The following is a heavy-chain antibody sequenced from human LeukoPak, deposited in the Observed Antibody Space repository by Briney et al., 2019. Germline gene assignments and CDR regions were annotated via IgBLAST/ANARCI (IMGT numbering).Heavy chain of an antibody. CDR1: GFTFSSNG. CDR2: MQYDGSKK. Sequence: PGGSLRLSCVASGFTFSSNGMHWVRQAPGKGLEWVTFMQYDGSKKYYADSVKGRFTISRDNSKNTLYLEMNSLRAEDTAVYYCAKDIGSYYDYWGRGILVTVSS. J-gene: IGHJ4*02. CDR3: AKDIGSYYDY. D-gene: IGHD3-10*01. V-gene: IGHV3-30*02.